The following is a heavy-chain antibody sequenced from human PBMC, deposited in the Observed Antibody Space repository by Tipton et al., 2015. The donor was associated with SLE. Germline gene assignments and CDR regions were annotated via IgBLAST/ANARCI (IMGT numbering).Heavy chain of an antibody. CDR3: VKGEKFYGMDV. CDR2: VSFDGDKK. J-gene: IGHJ6*02. V-gene: IGHV3-30*18. CDR1: GFIFTYSD. Sequence: SLRLSCAASGFIFTYSDMHWVRQAPGKGLEWVAFVSFDGDKKYYADFVKGRFTISRDNSKNNLYLQMSSLRAEDTSVYYCVKGEKFYGMDVWGQGTTVTVSS.